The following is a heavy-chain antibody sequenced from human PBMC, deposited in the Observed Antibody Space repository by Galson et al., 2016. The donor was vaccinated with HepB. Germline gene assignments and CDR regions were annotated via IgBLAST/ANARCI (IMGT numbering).Heavy chain of an antibody. D-gene: IGHD3-3*01. Sequence: SVKVSCKASGDTFSSYAISWVRQAPGQGLEWMGGVIPIFAKAKYALKFQGRVTITADKSTNTAFMELSSLRSEDTAVYYCASANDFWSGYRDAGTSRWFDSGGQGTLVTVSS. CDR1: GDTFSSYA. CDR3: ASANDFWSGYRDAGTSRWFDS. J-gene: IGHJ5*01. V-gene: IGHV1-69*06. CDR2: VIPIFAKA.